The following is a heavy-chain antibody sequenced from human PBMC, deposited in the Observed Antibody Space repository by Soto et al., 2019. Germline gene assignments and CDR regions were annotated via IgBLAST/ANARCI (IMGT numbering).Heavy chain of an antibody. V-gene: IGHV3-48*03. CDR2: IGTSGKTI. CDR3: ARDPAIYSGKFDYGLDV. J-gene: IGHJ6*02. Sequence: ESVGGLVQAGGSLRLFCAVSGFTFSSYEMNWVRQAPGKGLEWVSYIGTSGKTIYYADSVRGRFTISRDNAKNSLYLQMNSLRAEDTAVYFCARDPAIYSGKFDYGLDVWGRGTTVTVSS. CDR1: GFTFSSYE. D-gene: IGHD4-4*01.